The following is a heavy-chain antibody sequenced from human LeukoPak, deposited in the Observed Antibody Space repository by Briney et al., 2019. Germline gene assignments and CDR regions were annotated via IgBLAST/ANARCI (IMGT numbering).Heavy chain of an antibody. CDR2: LSGSGGST. D-gene: IGHD6-19*01. J-gene: IGHJ4*02. CDR1: GFTFSIYA. V-gene: IGHV3-23*01. CDR3: AKEYSSGGFDY. Sequence: GGSLRLSCAASGFTFSIYAMSWVPHAPGEGLEGVSSLSGSGGSTYYADPVKGRFTISSDNSKNTLYLQRNSLRAEDTAVYYCAKEYSSGGFDYWGQGTLVTVSS.